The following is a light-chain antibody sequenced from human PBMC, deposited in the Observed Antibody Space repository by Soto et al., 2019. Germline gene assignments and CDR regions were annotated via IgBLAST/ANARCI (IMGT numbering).Light chain of an antibody. V-gene: IGKV1-5*03. CDR1: QSISSW. Sequence: DIQMTQSPSTLSASVGDRVTITCRSSQSISSWLAWYQQKPGKAPKLLIYKASSLESGVPSRFSGSASETEFTLTISTLQPDDFAPYSCQQYNSYSRTFGQGTKVDIK. CDR2: KAS. J-gene: IGKJ1*01. CDR3: QQYNSYSRT.